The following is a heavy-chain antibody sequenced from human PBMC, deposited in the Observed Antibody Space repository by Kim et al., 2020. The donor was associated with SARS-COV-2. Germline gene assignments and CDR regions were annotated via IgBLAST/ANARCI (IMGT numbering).Heavy chain of an antibody. CDR1: GFTFSSYA. D-gene: IGHD3-10*01. CDR3: AKDLTAPAPWFGESIDY. V-gene: IGHV3-23*01. Sequence: GGSLRLSCAASGFTFSSYAMSWVHQAPGKGLEWVSAISGSGGSTYYADSVKGRFTISRDNSKNTLYLQMNSLRAEDTAVYYCAKDLTAPAPWFGESIDYWGQGTLVTVSS. CDR2: ISGSGGST. J-gene: IGHJ4*02.